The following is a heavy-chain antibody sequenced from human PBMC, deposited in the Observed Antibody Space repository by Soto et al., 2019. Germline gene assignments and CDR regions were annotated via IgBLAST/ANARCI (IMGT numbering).Heavy chain of an antibody. Sequence: EVQLVESGGGLVQPGRSLRLSCAASGFTFDDYDMHWVRQAPGKGLEWVSGISWNGGNIGYADSVEGRFTISRDYAKNSLYLQMNCLSAEATALYYCANGGYESSAYYSASFDYWGQGTLVTVSS. D-gene: IGHD3-22*01. V-gene: IGHV3-9*01. J-gene: IGHJ4*02. CDR2: ISWNGGNI. CDR1: GFTFDDYD. CDR3: ANGGYESSAYYSASFDY.